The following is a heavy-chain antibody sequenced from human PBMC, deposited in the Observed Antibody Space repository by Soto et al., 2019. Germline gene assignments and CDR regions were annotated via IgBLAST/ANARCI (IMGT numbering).Heavy chain of an antibody. J-gene: IGHJ4*02. V-gene: IGHV3-72*01. CDR3: ARGVVSTGYFDY. CDR1: GFTFSDQY. CDR2: SRDKVHSHTT. D-gene: IGHD5-12*01. Sequence: ESGGGLVQPGGSLRLSCAASGFTFSDQYMDWVRQAPGKGLEWVGRSRDKVHSHTTEYAASVKGRFTISRGDSENSLYLQMNSLKTEDTAVYYCARGVVSTGYFDYWGQGTLVTVSS.